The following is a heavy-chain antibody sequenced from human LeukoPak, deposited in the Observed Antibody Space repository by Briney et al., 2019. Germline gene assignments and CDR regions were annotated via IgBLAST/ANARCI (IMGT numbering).Heavy chain of an antibody. Sequence: GGSLRLSCVASGFTFSSYWMHWVRQDPRKGLVWVSRINGDGRNINYADSVRGRFTISRDNAKNSLYLQMTSLRVEDTAIYYCARGVWFGESLGSGADYWGQGTLVTVSS. CDR1: GFTFSSYW. V-gene: IGHV3-74*01. CDR3: ARGVWFGESLGSGADY. J-gene: IGHJ4*02. D-gene: IGHD3-10*01. CDR2: INGDGRNI.